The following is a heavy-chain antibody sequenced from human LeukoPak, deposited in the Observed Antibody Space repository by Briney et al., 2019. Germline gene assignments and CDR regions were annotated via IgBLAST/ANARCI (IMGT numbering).Heavy chain of an antibody. V-gene: IGHV7-4-1*02. Sequence: GGSVKVSCKASGYTFTRYAVNWVRQAPGQGLEWMGWINTNTGNPTYAQGFTGRFVFSLDTSVNTAYLQISSLEAEDTAVYHCARESFSSGWYYYGLDVWGQGTTVTVSS. CDR3: ARESFSSGWYYYGLDV. J-gene: IGHJ6*02. CDR1: GYTFTRYA. CDR2: INTNTGNP. D-gene: IGHD6-13*01.